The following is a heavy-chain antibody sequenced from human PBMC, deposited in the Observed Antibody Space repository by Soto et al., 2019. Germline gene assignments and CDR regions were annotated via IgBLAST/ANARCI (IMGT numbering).Heavy chain of an antibody. CDR1: GYTFTSYG. J-gene: IGHJ5*02. CDR3: ARGSLEYYDFWSGWGQGENWFDP. CDR2: ISAYNGNT. D-gene: IGHD3-3*01. V-gene: IGHV1-18*01. Sequence: QVQLVQSGAEVKKPGASVKVSCKASGYTFTSYGISWVRQAPGQGLEWMGWISAYNGNTNYAQKLQGRVTMTTDTSTSTDYKELRSLRSDDTAVYYCARGSLEYYDFWSGWGQGENWFDPWGQGTLVTVSS.